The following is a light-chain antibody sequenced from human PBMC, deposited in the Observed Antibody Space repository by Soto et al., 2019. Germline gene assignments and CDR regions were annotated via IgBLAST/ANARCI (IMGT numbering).Light chain of an antibody. CDR1: SSDVNDYNY. CDR3: SSYTSRTTLG. Sequence: QSALTQPASVSGSPGRSITISCTGTSSDVNDYNYVSWYQQYPGKAPKLVIYEVTHRPSGVSSRFSGSKSGITASLTISGLQAEDEAYYYCSSYTSRTTLGFGGGTKVTVL. CDR2: EVT. J-gene: IGLJ2*01. V-gene: IGLV2-14*01.